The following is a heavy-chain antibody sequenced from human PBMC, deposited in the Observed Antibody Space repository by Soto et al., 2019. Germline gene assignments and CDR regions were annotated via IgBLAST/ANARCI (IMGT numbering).Heavy chain of an antibody. CDR2: IYYSGST. V-gene: IGHV4-39*01. CDR3: YADPNAVMDA. D-gene: IGHD2-2*01. Sequence: QLQLQESGPGLVKPSETLSLTCTVSGGSISSRSYYWGWIRQPPGKGLEWIGSIYYSGSTYYNPSLKSRVTVSVDTSKNQFSLKLSSVTAADTAVYYCYADPNAVMDAWGQGTTVTVSS. CDR1: GGSISSRSYY. J-gene: IGHJ6*02.